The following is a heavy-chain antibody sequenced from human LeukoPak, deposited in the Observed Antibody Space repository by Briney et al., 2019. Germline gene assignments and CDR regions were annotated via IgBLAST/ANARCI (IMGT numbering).Heavy chain of an antibody. CDR3: TTRDGYNSPWDY. CDR1: GFTFSDYY. Sequence: GGSLRLSCETSGFTFSDYYMTWVRQAPGKGLEWVGRIKSKTDGGTTDYAAPVKGRFTISRDDSKNTLYLQMNSLKTEDTAVYYCTTRDGYNSPWDYWGQGTLVTVSS. D-gene: IGHD5-24*01. CDR2: IKSKTDGGTT. V-gene: IGHV3-15*01. J-gene: IGHJ4*02.